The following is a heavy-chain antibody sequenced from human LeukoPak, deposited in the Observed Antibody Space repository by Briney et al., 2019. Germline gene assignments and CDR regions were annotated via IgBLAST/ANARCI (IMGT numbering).Heavy chain of an antibody. V-gene: IGHV4-59*01. Sequence: SETLSLTCTVSGASISSYFWSWIRQAPGTGLEWIGYIYGGGINYNPSLKSRITISVDTSKNVFSLKLTSVTAADTAIYYCARAAGTGIRDAFDIWGLGTMVTVS. CDR3: ARAAGTGIRDAFDI. J-gene: IGHJ3*02. CDR1: GASISSYF. CDR2: IYGGGI. D-gene: IGHD6-13*01.